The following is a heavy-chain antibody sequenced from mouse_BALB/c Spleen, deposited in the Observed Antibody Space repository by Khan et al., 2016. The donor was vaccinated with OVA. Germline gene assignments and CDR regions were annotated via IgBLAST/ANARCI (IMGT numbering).Heavy chain of an antibody. Sequence: QVHVKQSGAELVRPGTSVKLSCKTSGYIFTSYWIHWVKQRSGQGLEWIARIYPGTDNTYYNEKFKDKATLTADKSSSTAYLQLSSPKSEDSAVFFCAREEALYYFDYWGQGTTLTVSS. CDR2: IYPGTDNT. V-gene: IGHV1-76*01. CDR1: GYIFTSYW. CDR3: AREEALYYFDY. J-gene: IGHJ2*01. D-gene: IGHD3-2*02.